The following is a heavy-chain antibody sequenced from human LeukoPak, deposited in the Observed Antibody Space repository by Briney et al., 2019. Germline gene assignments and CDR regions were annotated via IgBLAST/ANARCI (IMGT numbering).Heavy chain of an antibody. CDR1: GFTFSDYT. J-gene: IGHJ4*02. V-gene: IGHV3-21*01. CDR2: ISPSSTYI. CDR3: VRHRSASDY. D-gene: IGHD3-10*01. Sequence: GGSLRLSCAASGFTFSDYTMSWARQAPGKGLGWVSSISPSSTYIYYADSLKGRITISRDNAKNSLYLQMNSLRAEDTAVYYCVRHRSASDYWGQGALVTVSS.